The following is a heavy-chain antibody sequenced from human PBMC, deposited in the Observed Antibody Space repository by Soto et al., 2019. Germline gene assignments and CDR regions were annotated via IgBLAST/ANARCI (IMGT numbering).Heavy chain of an antibody. J-gene: IGHJ4*02. CDR3: ARDDWGPDY. Sequence: EVQLVESGGGLVQPGGSLRLSCAASGFSFSSFNMEWVRQAPGKGLEYIADISSNGDTTYYANSVKGRFTISRDNSKNTLYLQMGGLRTEDMAVYYCARDDWGPDYWGQGTLVTVSS. CDR2: ISSNGDTT. CDR1: GFSFSSFN. V-gene: IGHV3-64*01. D-gene: IGHD2-21*01.